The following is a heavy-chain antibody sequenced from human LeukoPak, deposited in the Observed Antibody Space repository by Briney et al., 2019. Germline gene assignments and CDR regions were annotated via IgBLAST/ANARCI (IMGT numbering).Heavy chain of an antibody. J-gene: IGHJ5*02. V-gene: IGHV3-7*01. CDR3: ARWARYCSSGSCYSWFDP. CDR1: GSTFRSYW. Sequence: GGSLRLSCAASGSTFRSYWMSWVRQAPGKGLEWVANMKLDGSEEYYVDSVKGRFTISSDNAKNSLYLQMNSLRVDDTAVYYCARWARYCSSGSCYSWFDPWGQGTLVTVSS. D-gene: IGHD2-15*01. CDR2: MKLDGSEE.